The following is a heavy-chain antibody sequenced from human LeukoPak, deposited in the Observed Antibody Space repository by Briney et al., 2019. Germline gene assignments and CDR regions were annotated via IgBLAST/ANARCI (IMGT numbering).Heavy chain of an antibody. J-gene: IGHJ1*01. CDR1: GYTLTELS. D-gene: IGHD1-14*01. CDR3: ATDTTRRAGPPKDFQH. Sequence: ASVKVSCKVSGYTLTELSMHWVRQAPGKGLEWMGGFDPEDGETIYAQKFQGRVTMTEDTSTDTAYMELSSLRSEDTAVYYCATDTTRRAGPPKDFQHWGQGTLVTVSS. CDR2: FDPEDGET. V-gene: IGHV1-24*01.